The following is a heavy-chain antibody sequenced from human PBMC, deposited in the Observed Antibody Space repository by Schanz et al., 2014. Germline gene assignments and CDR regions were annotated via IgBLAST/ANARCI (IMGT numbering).Heavy chain of an antibody. Sequence: VHLLESGGGLLQPGGSLRLSCVGSGFPFSRYWIHWVRQAPGKGLEWVSGISWNSGSIGYADSVKGRFTISRDDAKNSLYLQMNSLRAEDTALYYCAKDRQNRVNRVGYYYGMDVWGQGTTVTVSS. CDR1: GFPFSRYW. CDR2: ISWNSGSI. J-gene: IGHJ6*02. D-gene: IGHD3-16*01. CDR3: AKDRQNRVNRVGYYYGMDV. V-gene: IGHV3-9*01.